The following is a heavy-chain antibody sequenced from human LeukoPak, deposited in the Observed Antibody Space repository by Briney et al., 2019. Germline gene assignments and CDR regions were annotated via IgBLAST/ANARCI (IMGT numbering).Heavy chain of an antibody. Sequence: GGSLRLSCAASVFTYSSYAMSWVRQAPGKGLEWVSSISGSSAYIYYADSVKGRFTISRDNAKNSLYLQMNSLRAEDTAVYYCARAEGWSTVTTPVTSYFDYWGQGTLVTVSS. CDR1: VFTYSSYA. V-gene: IGHV3-21*01. CDR3: ARAEGWSTVTTPVTSYFDY. J-gene: IGHJ4*02. CDR2: ISGSSAYI. D-gene: IGHD4-17*01.